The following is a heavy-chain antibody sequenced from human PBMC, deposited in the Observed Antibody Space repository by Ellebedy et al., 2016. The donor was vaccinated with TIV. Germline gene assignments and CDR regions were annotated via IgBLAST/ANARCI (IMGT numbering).Heavy chain of an antibody. J-gene: IGHJ4*02. V-gene: IGHV1-8*02. Sequence: ASVKVSXKASGYTFTSYGISWVRQAPGQGLEWMGWMNPNSGNTGYAQKFQGRVTMTRNTSISTAYMELSSLRSEDTAVYYCARATNYGGLKALDYWGQGTLVTVSS. D-gene: IGHD1-7*01. CDR2: MNPNSGNT. CDR3: ARATNYGGLKALDY. CDR1: GYTFTSYG.